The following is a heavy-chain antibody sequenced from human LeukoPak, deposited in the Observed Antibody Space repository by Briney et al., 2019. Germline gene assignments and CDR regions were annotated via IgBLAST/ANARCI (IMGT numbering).Heavy chain of an antibody. CDR1: GFTLSSYG. J-gene: IGHJ4*02. Sequence: GGSLRLSCAAFGFTLSSYGMHWVRQAPGKGLEWVAFIRYDGSNKYYADSVKGRFTISRDNAKNSLYLQMNSLRAEDTAVYYCARAGFTFSDYFGSFFDYWGQGTLVTVSS. CDR2: IRYDGSNK. V-gene: IGHV3-30*02. D-gene: IGHD3-10*01. CDR3: ARAGFTFSDYFGSFFDY.